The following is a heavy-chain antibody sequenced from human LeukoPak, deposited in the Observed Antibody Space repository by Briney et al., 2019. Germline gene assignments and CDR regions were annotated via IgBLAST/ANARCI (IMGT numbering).Heavy chain of an antibody. D-gene: IGHD4-17*01. J-gene: IGHJ1*01. Sequence: PGRSLRLSCAASGFTFSNYDMYWVRQAPGKGLEWVSSISSSSSYIYYADSVKGRFTISRDNAKNSLYLQMNSLRAEDTAVYYCARDPDDYGDYDLRYFQHWGQGTLVTVSS. CDR3: ARDPDDYGDYDLRYFQH. V-gene: IGHV3-21*01. CDR1: GFTFSNYD. CDR2: ISSSSSYI.